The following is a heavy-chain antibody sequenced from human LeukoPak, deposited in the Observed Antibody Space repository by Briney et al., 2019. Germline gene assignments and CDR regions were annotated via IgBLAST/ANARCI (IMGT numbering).Heavy chain of an antibody. V-gene: IGHV3-74*01. CDR3: ARDSHLSRLLDY. Sequence: GSLRLSCEASGFTFSASWMYWVRQPPGKGMVWVSRMNLDGSVTSYADSVEGRFTISRDNAKNTLYLQMDSVRADDTAIYYCARDSHLSRLLDYWGQGTPVTVSS. CDR1: GFTFSASW. J-gene: IGHJ4*02. CDR2: MNLDGSVT.